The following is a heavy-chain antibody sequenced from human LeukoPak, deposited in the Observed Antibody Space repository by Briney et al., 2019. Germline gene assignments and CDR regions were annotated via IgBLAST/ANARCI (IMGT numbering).Heavy chain of an antibody. CDR1: GFIFSGHW. CDR3: AKIDGGKGGVFDY. CDR2: IKYDGSEI. D-gene: IGHD3-16*01. V-gene: IGHV3-7*01. J-gene: IGHJ4*02. Sequence: GGSLRLSCAASGFIFSGHWMSWVRQAPGKGLEWLAIIKYDGSEIYYLDSVKGRFTISGDNAKNSLSLQMNSLRVEDTAVYYCAKIDGGKGGVFDYWGQGTLVTVSS.